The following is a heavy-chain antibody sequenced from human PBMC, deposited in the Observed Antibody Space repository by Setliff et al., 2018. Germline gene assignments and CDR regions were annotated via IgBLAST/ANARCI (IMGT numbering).Heavy chain of an antibody. D-gene: IGHD6-13*01. V-gene: IGHV1-69*13. CDR1: GYTFTSYD. CDR2: IIPIFGTA. Sequence: ASVKVSCKASGYTFTSYDINWVRQAPGQGLEWMGGIIPIFGTANYAQKFQGRVTITADESTSTAYMELSSLRSEDTAVYYCARDRPPGIAAAGSPNWFDPWGQGTLVTVSS. J-gene: IGHJ5*02. CDR3: ARDRPPGIAAAGSPNWFDP.